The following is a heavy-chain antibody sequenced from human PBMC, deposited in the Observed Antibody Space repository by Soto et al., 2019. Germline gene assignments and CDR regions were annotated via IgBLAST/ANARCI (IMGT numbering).Heavy chain of an antibody. Sequence: EVQLLESGGGLLQPGGSLRLSCAASGFTFGGYAMNWVRQAPGKGLEWVSGISGGGDATFYTDSVKGRFTISRDNSGNTLYLPMERLRAGGTAGYFRGGKFQGSGTVTGNWYFDLWGRGTLVTVSS. J-gene: IGHJ2*01. V-gene: IGHV3-23*01. CDR3: GGKFQGSGTVTGNWYFDL. CDR2: ISGGGDAT. CDR1: GFTFGGYA. D-gene: IGHD4-17*01.